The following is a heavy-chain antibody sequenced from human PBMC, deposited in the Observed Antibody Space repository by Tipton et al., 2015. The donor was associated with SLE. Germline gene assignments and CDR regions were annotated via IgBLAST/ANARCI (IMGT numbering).Heavy chain of an antibody. Sequence: TLSLTCTVSGGSISSTTYYWGWIRQPPGKGLEWIGIIYYSGSSYCNPSLKSRVTISVDTSKNQFSLRLSSVTAADTAVYYCARQNRVATRGAFDIWGQGTMVTVSS. CDR2: IYYSGSS. J-gene: IGHJ3*02. CDR1: GGSISSTTYY. D-gene: IGHD5-12*01. CDR3: ARQNRVATRGAFDI. V-gene: IGHV4-39*01.